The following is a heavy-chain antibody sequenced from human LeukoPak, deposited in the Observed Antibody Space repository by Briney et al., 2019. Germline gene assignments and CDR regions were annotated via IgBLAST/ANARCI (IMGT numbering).Heavy chain of an antibody. CDR1: GFTFDDYV. CDR3: AKGAGYQLLYYFDP. J-gene: IGHJ4*02. V-gene: IGHV3-43*02. Sequence: PGGSLRLSCAASGFTFDDYVMHWVRRAPGKGLEWVSLSSGDGVTTYYADSVKGRFTISRDNSKNSLYLQMNSLRTEDTALYYCAKGAGYQLLYYFDPWGQGTLVTVSA. CDR2: SSGDGVTT. D-gene: IGHD2-2*01.